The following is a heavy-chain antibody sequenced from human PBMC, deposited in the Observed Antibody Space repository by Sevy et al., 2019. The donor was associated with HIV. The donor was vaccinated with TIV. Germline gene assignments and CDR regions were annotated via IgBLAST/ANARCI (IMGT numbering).Heavy chain of an antibody. D-gene: IGHD6-13*01. J-gene: IGHJ6*02. CDR2: ISWNGADI. Sequence: GGSLRLSCAASNLTFEDYAMHWVRRAPGKGLEWVSGISWNGADIGFAASVKGRFTISRDNAKGSVNLQINSLKPEDTGVYYCAKGQQLITQSGSYFYYGMNVWGQGTTVTVSS. CDR3: AKGQQLITQSGSYFYYGMNV. CDR1: NLTFEDYA. V-gene: IGHV3-9*01.